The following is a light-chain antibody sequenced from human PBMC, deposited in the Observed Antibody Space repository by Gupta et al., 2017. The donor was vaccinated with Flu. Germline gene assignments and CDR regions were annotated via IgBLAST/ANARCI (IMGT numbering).Light chain of an antibody. J-gene: IGLJ2*01. CDR2: DVF. CDR3: SAFAGYDDFVI. CDR1: STDVGGSNY. V-gene: IGLV2-8*01. Sequence: APGQSVTISCTGTSTDVGGSNYVSWYQQHPGKAPKLLIYDVFRRRPGVPDRFTGSKSGKSASLTVSGLQPEDEAVYYCSAFAGYDDFVIFGGGTRLSVL.